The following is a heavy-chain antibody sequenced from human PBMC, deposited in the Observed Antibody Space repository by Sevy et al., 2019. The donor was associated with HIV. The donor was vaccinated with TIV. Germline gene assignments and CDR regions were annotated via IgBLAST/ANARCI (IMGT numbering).Heavy chain of an antibody. Sequence: GGSLRLSCAASGFTFSSYSMNWVRQAPGKGLEWVSSISSSSSYIYYADSVKGRFTISRDNAKNSLYLQMNSLRAEDTAVYYCARDGGVGTMVRGVISPSDCWGQGTLVTVSS. CDR1: GFTFSSYS. D-gene: IGHD3-10*01. CDR2: ISSSSSYI. CDR3: ARDGGVGTMVRGVISPSDC. V-gene: IGHV3-21*01. J-gene: IGHJ4*02.